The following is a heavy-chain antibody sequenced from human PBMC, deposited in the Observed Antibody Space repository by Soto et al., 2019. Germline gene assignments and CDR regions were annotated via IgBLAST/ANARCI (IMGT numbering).Heavy chain of an antibody. CDR2: IIPIFGTA. CDR3: ARGGDVNYYHGMDV. D-gene: IGHD5-12*01. CDR1: GGTFSSYA. J-gene: IGHJ6*02. V-gene: IGHV1-69*12. Sequence: QVQLVQSGAEVKKPGSSVKVSCKASGGTFSSYAISWVRQAPGQGLEWMGGIIPIFGTANYAQKFQGRVTITADESTSTAYMDLRSLRSDDTAVYYCARGGDVNYYHGMDVWGQGTTVTVSS.